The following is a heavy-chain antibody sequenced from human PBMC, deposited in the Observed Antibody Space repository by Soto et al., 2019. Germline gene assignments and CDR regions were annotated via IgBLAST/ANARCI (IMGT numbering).Heavy chain of an antibody. V-gene: IGHV6-1*01. CDR1: GYSVSSNIAA. D-gene: IGHD3-22*01. Sequence: SQTLSVTCAMSGYSVSSNIAAWNCIRQSPSRGLEWLGRTYYRSKWYNHYAVSVKSRITVNPDTSKNQFSLQLNSVTPEDTAVYYCARSAPGGYIDYWGQGTMVTVSS. J-gene: IGHJ4*02. CDR2: TYYRSKWYN. CDR3: ARSAPGGYIDY.